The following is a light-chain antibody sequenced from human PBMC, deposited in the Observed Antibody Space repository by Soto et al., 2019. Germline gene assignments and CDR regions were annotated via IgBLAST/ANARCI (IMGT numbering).Light chain of an antibody. V-gene: IGLV1-40*01. J-gene: IGLJ3*02. Sequence: QSVLTQPPSVSGAPGQRVTISCTGSSSNIGAGYDVHWYQQLPGTAPKLLIYGNSNRPSGVPDRFSGSKSGTSASLAITGLQVEDEADDYCQFYDSSLSAVFGGGTKLAVL. CDR1: SSNIGAGYD. CDR3: QFYDSSLSAV. CDR2: GNS.